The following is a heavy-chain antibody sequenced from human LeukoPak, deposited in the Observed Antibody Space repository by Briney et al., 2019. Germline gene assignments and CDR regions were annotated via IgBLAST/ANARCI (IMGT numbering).Heavy chain of an antibody. V-gene: IGHV3-23*01. CDR3: AKRIQSAMAMGY. J-gene: IGHJ4*02. CDR1: GFTFSSYA. CDR2: ISGSGDT. D-gene: IGHD5-18*01. Sequence: GGSLRLSCAASGFTFSSYAMGWVRQAPGKGLEWVSAISGSGDTYYADSVKGRFTISRDNSKNTMYLQMNSLRAEDTAVYYCAKRIQSAMAMGYWGQGTLVTVSS.